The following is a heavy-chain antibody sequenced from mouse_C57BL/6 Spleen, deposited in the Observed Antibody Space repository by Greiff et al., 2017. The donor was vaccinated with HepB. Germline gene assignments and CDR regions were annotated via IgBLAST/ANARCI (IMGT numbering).Heavy chain of an antibody. CDR2: IDPEDGET. Sequence: EVKLMESGAELVKPGASVKLSCTASGFNIKDYYMHWVKQRTEQGLAWIGRIDPEDGETKYAPKFQGKATITADTSSNTAYLQLSSLTSEDTAVYYCALIYYYGSSGAYWGQGTLVTVSA. J-gene: IGHJ3*01. CDR3: ALIYYYGSSGAY. V-gene: IGHV14-2*01. CDR1: GFNIKDYY. D-gene: IGHD1-1*01.